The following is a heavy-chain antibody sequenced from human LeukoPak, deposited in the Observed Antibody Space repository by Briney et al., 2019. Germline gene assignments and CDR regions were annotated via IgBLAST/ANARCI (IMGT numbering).Heavy chain of an antibody. CDR2: IRSKANSHAT. D-gene: IGHD6-13*01. Sequence: PGGSLRLSCAASGFTFSGSAMHWVRQASGKGLEWVGRIRSKANSHATAYAASVKGRFTISRDDSKNTAYLQMNSLKTEDTAVYYCTGTPAVDVYWGQGTLVTVSS. CDR1: GFTFSGSA. CDR3: TGTPAVDVY. J-gene: IGHJ4*02. V-gene: IGHV3-73*01.